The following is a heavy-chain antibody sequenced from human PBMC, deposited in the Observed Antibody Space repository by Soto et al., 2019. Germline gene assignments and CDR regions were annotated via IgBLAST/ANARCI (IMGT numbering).Heavy chain of an antibody. Sequence: SETLSLTCTVSGGSISSSSYYWGWIRQPPGKGLEWIGSIYYSGSTYYNPSLKSRVTISVDTSKNQFSLKLSSVTAADTAVYYCARHKEWHCSSTSCYTYYHYGMDVWGQGTTVTVSS. V-gene: IGHV4-39*01. CDR2: IYYSGST. CDR1: GGSISSSSYY. CDR3: ARHKEWHCSSTSCYTYYHYGMDV. J-gene: IGHJ6*02. D-gene: IGHD2-2*01.